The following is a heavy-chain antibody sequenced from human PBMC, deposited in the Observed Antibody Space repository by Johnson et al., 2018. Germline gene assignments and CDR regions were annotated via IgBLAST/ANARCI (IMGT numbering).Heavy chain of an antibody. D-gene: IGHD2-21*01. CDR2: VYFDGGNK. CDR1: GFTFSNYG. V-gene: IGHV3-33*01. J-gene: IGHJ4*02. CDR3: ASWFTPGGGGYSPLDY. Sequence: QVQLVQSGGGVVQPGTSXRLSCAASGFTFSNYGIHWVRLAPGKGLEWIAIVYFDGGNKFSADSVTGRFTIARDNSQNTVYLQMNRLSDEDTAVYYCASWFTPGGGGYSPLDYWGQGTLVTVSS.